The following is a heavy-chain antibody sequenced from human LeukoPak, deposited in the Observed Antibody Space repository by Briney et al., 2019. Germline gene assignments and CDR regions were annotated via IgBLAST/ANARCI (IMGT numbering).Heavy chain of an antibody. D-gene: IGHD3-22*01. CDR2: ISGSGGST. Sequence: PGGSLRLSCAASGFTFSIYAMSWVRQAPGKGLEWVSSISGSGGSTYYTDPVKGRFTISRENSKDTLYLQMNSLRAEDTAVYYCAKDRPNYYESNGDYYRRNGDYWGQGTLVTVSS. CDR3: AKDRPNYYESNGDYYRRNGDY. V-gene: IGHV3-23*01. J-gene: IGHJ4*02. CDR1: GFTFSIYA.